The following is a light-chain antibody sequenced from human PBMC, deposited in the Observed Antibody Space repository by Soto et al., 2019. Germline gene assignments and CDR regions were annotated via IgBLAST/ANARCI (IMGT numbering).Light chain of an antibody. V-gene: IGLV2-11*01. CDR3: CSHAGTYTYV. Sequence: QSVLAQPRSVSGSPGQSLTISCTGTSSDVGGYNYVSWYQQYPCQVPKLMIYDVTKRPSGVSDRFSGSKSGNTASLTISGLQAEDEADYYCCSHAGTYTYVFGTGTKVTVL. CDR2: DVT. CDR1: SSDVGGYNY. J-gene: IGLJ1*01.